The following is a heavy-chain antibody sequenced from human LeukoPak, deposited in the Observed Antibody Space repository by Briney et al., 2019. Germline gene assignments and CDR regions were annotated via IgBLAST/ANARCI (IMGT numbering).Heavy chain of an antibody. CDR3: ARSYDYGDYYFDY. J-gene: IGHJ4*02. Sequence: PGGSLRLSCAASGFTFSSYAMSWVRQAPGKGLEWVSAISGSDGSTYYADSVKGRFTVSRDNSKNTLYLQMNSLRAEGTAVYYCARSYDYGDYYFDYWGQGTLVTVSS. V-gene: IGHV3-23*01. CDR1: GFTFSSYA. D-gene: IGHD4-17*01. CDR2: ISGSDGST.